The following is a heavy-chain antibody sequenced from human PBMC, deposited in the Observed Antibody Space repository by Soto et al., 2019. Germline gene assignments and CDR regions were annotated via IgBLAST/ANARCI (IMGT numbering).Heavy chain of an antibody. Sequence: SETLSLTCVVSGGSISSGGYSWSWIRQPPGKGLEWIGYIYHSGSTYYNPSLKSRVTISVDRSKNQFSLKLSSVTAADTAVYYCVRVPGPWGQGTLVTVSA. CDR1: GGSISSGGYS. V-gene: IGHV4-30-2*01. J-gene: IGHJ5*02. CDR3: VRVPGP. CDR2: IYHSGST.